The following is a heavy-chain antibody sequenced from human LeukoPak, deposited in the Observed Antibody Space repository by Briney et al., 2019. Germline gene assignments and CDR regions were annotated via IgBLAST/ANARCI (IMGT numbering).Heavy chain of an antibody. Sequence: PGGSLRLSCAASGFTFSTYEMNWVRQAPGKGLERVSYISSSGSTIYYADSVKGRLTISRDNAKDSLYLQMNSLRAEDTALYYCAREGYNYPYYYYGMDVWGQGTTVTVSS. CDR1: GFTFSTYE. J-gene: IGHJ6*02. V-gene: IGHV3-48*03. D-gene: IGHD5-24*01. CDR3: AREGYNYPYYYYGMDV. CDR2: ISSSGSTI.